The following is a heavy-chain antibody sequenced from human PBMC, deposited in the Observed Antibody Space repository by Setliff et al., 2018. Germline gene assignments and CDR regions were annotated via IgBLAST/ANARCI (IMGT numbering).Heavy chain of an antibody. Sequence: ESLKISCAVSGFTFSNHWMTWVRQAPGKGLEWIGESDHGGNTTIHPSLKSRLTMSVDTSKNQFSQKLTSVTAADTAVYYCRLWSHSYHNDYWGQGTLVTVSS. CDR3: RLWSHSYHNDY. CDR1: GFTFSNHW. V-gene: IGHV4-34*08. J-gene: IGHJ4*02. D-gene: IGHD3-16*02. CDR2: SDHGGNT.